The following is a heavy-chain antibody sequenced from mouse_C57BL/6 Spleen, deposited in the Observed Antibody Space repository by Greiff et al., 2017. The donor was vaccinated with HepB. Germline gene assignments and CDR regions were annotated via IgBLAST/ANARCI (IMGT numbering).Heavy chain of an antibody. Sequence: EVMLVESGGGLVQPKGSLKLSCAASGFSFNTYAMNWVRQAPGKGLEWVARIRSKSNNYATYYADSVKDRFTISRDDSESMLYLQMNNLKTEDTAMYYCVRHLVGFAYWGQGTLVTVSA. V-gene: IGHV10-1*01. CDR1: GFSFNTYA. CDR3: VRHLVGFAY. CDR2: IRSKSNNYAT. J-gene: IGHJ3*01.